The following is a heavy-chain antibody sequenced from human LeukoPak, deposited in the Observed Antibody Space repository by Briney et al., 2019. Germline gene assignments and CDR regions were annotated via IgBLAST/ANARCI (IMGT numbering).Heavy chain of an antibody. D-gene: IGHD3-16*02. J-gene: IGHJ4*02. Sequence: PGGSLRLSCAASGFTFSSYEMNWVRQAPGKGLEWVSYISSSGSTIYYADSVKGRFTISRDNAKNSLYLQMNSLRAEDTAVYYCARDRSVDYVWGSYPLDYWGQGTLVTVSS. CDR3: ARDRSVDYVWGSYPLDY. CDR2: ISSSGSTI. V-gene: IGHV3-48*03. CDR1: GFTFSSYE.